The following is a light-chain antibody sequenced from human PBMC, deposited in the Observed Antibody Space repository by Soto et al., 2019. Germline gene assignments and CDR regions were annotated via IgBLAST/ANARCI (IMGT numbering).Light chain of an antibody. Sequence: EMVMTQSPATLSVSPGERATLSCRASQSVGSNLAWYQQKPGQAPRFLIFGASTRATGIPARFSGSGSGTEFTLTISSLQSADFAVYYCQQYNNWPYTFGQGTKLEIK. V-gene: IGKV3-15*01. CDR3: QQYNNWPYT. CDR1: QSVGSN. J-gene: IGKJ2*01. CDR2: GAS.